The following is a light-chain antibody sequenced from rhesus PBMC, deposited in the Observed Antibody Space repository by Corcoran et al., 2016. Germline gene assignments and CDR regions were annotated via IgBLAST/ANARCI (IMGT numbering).Light chain of an antibody. CDR2: KAS. CDR1: ENVNNY. CDR3: QHGYGTPLT. V-gene: IGKV1-74*01. J-gene: IGKJ4*01. Sequence: DIQMTQSPSYLSASVGDSVTITCRASENVNNYLNWYQPKPGKTPKLLIYKASTLQSGVPSRFSGSGSWTDYTCTISSLQPEDVATYYGQHGYGTPLTFGGGTKVEIK.